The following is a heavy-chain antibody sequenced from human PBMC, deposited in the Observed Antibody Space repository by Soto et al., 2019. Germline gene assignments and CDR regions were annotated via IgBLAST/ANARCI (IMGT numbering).Heavy chain of an antibody. CDR2: IYYSGST. V-gene: IGHV4-31*03. CDR3: ARDYYDRWSGPYYYYGMDV. J-gene: IGHJ6*02. CDR1: GGSISSGGYY. D-gene: IGHD3-3*01. Sequence: SETLSLTCTVSGGSISSGGYYWSWIRQHPGKGLEWIGYIYYSGSTYYNPSLKSRVTISVDTSKNQFSLKLSSVTAADTAVYYCARDYYDRWSGPYYYYGMDVWGQGTTVTVSS.